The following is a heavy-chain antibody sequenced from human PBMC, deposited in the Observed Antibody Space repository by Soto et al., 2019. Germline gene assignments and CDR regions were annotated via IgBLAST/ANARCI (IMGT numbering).Heavy chain of an antibody. CDR2: ISSSSYT. Sequence: GGALSLSCAASVFTFSNYYKSWVREGTGKGLEWVSYISSSSYTNYADSEKGRFTISRDNAKNPLYLQMNSLRAEDTAVYYCARDLHGVAKTHFDHRGQGTLVTVSS. V-gene: IGHV3-11*06. D-gene: IGHD5-12*01. CDR1: VFTFSNYY. CDR3: ARDLHGVAKTHFDH. J-gene: IGHJ5*02.